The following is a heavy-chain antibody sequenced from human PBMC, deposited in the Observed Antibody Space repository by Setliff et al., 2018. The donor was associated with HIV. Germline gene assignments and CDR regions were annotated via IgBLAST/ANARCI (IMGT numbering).Heavy chain of an antibody. D-gene: IGHD6-19*01. CDR3: ARQNSGWGVGLYYFDY. J-gene: IGHJ4*02. CDR2: INHSGSI. Sequence: ASETLSLTCAVYGGSFSGYYWSWIRQPPGKGLEWIGEINHSGSIYYNPSLKSRVTISVDTPNNHFSLRLSSVTAADTALYYCARQNSGWGVGLYYFDYWGQGTLVTVSS. V-gene: IGHV4-34*01. CDR1: GGSFSGYY.